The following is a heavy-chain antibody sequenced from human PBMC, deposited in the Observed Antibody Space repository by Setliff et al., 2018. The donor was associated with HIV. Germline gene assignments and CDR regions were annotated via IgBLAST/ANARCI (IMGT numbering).Heavy chain of an antibody. Sequence: GASVKVSCKASGFTFTRYYMHWVRQAPGQGLGWMGIINPSGDSTTYAQKFQGRVTMTRDTSTSTVYMELSSLRSEDTAVYFCARSYDGSGSYQGVLDYWGQGTLVTVSS. V-gene: IGHV1-46*01. CDR3: ARSYDGSGSYQGVLDY. CDR1: GFTFTRYY. D-gene: IGHD3-10*01. J-gene: IGHJ4*02. CDR2: INPSGDST.